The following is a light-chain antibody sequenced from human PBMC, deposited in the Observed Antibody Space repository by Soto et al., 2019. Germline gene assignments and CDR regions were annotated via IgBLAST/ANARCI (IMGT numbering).Light chain of an antibody. V-gene: IGLV2-14*01. CDR1: SSDVGGYNY. CDR3: SSYTSSSTLGPWV. Sequence: QSVLTKPASVSGSPGQSITLSCTGTSSDVGGYNYVSWYQQHPGKAPKLMIYAVSNRPSGVSNRFSGSKSGNTASLTISGLQAEDEADYYCSSYTSSSTLGPWVFGGGTKVTVL. J-gene: IGLJ3*02. CDR2: AVS.